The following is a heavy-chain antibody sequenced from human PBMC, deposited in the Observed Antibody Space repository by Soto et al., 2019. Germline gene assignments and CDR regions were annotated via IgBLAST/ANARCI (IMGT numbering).Heavy chain of an antibody. V-gene: IGHV4-34*01. CDR1: GGSFSGYS. CDR3: ARDRKGYSGTWYVD. J-gene: IGHJ4*02. CDR2: ISHSGSS. D-gene: IGHD6-13*01. Sequence: SETLSLTCAVYGGSFSGYSWSWIRQPPGKGLEWIGEISHSGSSNYNPSLKTRVTISVDTSKNQFSLRLSSVTAADTAVYYCARDRKGYSGTWYVDWGQGTLVTVSS.